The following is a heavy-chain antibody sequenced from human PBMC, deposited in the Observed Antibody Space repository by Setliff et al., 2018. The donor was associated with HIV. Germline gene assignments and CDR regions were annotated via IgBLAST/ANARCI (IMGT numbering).Heavy chain of an antibody. CDR1: GGSIRRGDYY. CDR2: ISSSGST. D-gene: IGHD3-22*01. Sequence: SETLSLTCTVSGGSIRRGDYYWSWIRQPAGEGLEWIGQISSSGSTNYNPSLKNRVTLSLDTSKNQFSLKLRSVFAGDTAVYYCARGARYAYYYDGSGYYRHFDYWGQGTLVTVSS. CDR3: ARGARYAYYYDGSGYYRHFDY. J-gene: IGHJ4*02. V-gene: IGHV4-61*09.